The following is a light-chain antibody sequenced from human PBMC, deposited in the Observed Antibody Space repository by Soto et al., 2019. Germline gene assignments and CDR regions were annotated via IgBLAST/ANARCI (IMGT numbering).Light chain of an antibody. CDR1: QSIRNW. V-gene: IGKV1-5*03. J-gene: IGKJ1*01. CDR3: QQYNSHSET. Sequence: DIQMTQSPSTLSASVGDRVTITSRASQSIRNWLAWYQQKPGKAPKLLIHQASTLQSGVPSRFSGSGSGTEFTLNISSLQPDDFATYYCQQYNSHSETFGQGTKVDIK. CDR2: QAS.